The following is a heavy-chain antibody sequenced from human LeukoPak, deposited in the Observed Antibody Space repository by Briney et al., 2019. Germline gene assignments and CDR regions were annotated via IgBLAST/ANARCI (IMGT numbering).Heavy chain of an antibody. CDR3: AAGIAVAGYDAFDI. Sequence: ASVKVSCTASGYTFTSYAMHWVRQAPRQRLEWMGWINAGNGNTKYSQKFQGRVTITRDTSASTAYMELSSLRSEDTAVYYCAAGIAVAGYDAFDIWGQGTMVTVSS. V-gene: IGHV1-3*01. CDR1: GYTFTSYA. CDR2: INAGNGNT. D-gene: IGHD6-19*01. J-gene: IGHJ3*02.